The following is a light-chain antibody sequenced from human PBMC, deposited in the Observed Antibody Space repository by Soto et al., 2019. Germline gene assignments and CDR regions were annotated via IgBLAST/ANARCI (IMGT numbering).Light chain of an antibody. CDR1: QGISSS. Sequence: DIQLTQSPSFLSASVGDRVTITCRASQGISSSLAWYQQKPGEAPKLLIYAASTLQSGVPSRFSGSGSGTEFTLTISSLQPEDFATYFCQQLNSYPRTFGQGTKVEMK. CDR3: QQLNSYPRT. CDR2: AAS. J-gene: IGKJ1*01. V-gene: IGKV1-9*01.